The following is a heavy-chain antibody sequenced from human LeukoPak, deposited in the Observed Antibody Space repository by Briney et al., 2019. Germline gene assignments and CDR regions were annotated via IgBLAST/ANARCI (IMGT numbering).Heavy chain of an antibody. Sequence: SETLSLTCTVSGGSISSYYWSWIRQPAGKGLEWIGRIDTSGSTNYNPSPKSRGTMSVDTSNNQFSLKLRSVTAADTAVYYCARDRSYGSGSYYYYYMDVWGKGTTVTISS. J-gene: IGHJ6*03. D-gene: IGHD3-10*01. CDR1: GGSISSYY. V-gene: IGHV4-4*07. CDR2: IDTSGST. CDR3: ARDRSYGSGSYYYYYMDV.